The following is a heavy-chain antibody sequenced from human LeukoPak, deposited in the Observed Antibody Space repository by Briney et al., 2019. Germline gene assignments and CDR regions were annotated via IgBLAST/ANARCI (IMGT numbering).Heavy chain of an antibody. CDR1: GFTFSSYG. J-gene: IGHJ6*04. V-gene: IGHV3-33*01. Sequence: GGSLRLSCAASGFTFSSYGMHWVRQAPGKGLEWVAVIWHDGSNKYYADSVKGRFTISRDNSKNTLYLQMNSLRAEDTAVYYCAHLYYDSSGLLGYVRRRLDVWGKGTTVTVSS. D-gene: IGHD3-22*01. CDR3: AHLYYDSSGLLGYVRRRLDV. CDR2: IWHDGSNK.